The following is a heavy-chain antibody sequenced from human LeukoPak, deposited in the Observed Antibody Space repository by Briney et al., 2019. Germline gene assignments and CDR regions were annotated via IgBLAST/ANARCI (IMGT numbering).Heavy chain of an antibody. J-gene: IGHJ4*02. CDR3: VRDKTTVTTFDY. CDR2: ISGSGGNT. D-gene: IGHD4-17*01. CDR1: GFTFSSYA. Sequence: GGSLRLSCEVSGFTFSSYAMSWVRQAPGKGLEWVSSISGSGGNTYYADSVKGRFTISRDIAKNTVHLQMSSLRAEDTAVYYCVRDKTTVTTFDYWGQGTLVTVSS. V-gene: IGHV3-23*01.